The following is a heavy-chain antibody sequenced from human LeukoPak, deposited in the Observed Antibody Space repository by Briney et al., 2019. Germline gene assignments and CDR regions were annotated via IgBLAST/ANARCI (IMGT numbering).Heavy chain of an antibody. Sequence: ASVKVSCKTSGYTFTNYDINWVRQAPGQGLEWMGWISAYNGNTNYAQKLQGRVTMTTDTSTSTAYMELRSLRSDDTAVYYCARVGKPPLGMDVWGQGTTVTVSS. CDR2: ISAYNGNT. CDR1: GYTFTNYD. J-gene: IGHJ6*02. CDR3: ARVGKPPLGMDV. D-gene: IGHD4-23*01. V-gene: IGHV1-18*01.